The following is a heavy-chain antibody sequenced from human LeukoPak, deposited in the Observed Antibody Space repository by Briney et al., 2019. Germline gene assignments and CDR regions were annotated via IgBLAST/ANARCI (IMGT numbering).Heavy chain of an antibody. V-gene: IGHV1-69*13. J-gene: IGHJ6*03. CDR3: ARGELSPYYYYYMDV. CDR1: GGTFSSYA. D-gene: IGHD3-10*01. Sequence: ASVKVSCKASGGTFSSYAISWVRQAPGQGLEWMGGIIPIFGTANYAQKFQGRVTITADESTSTAYMELSSLRSEDTAVYYCARGELSPYYYYYMDVWGKGTTVTISS. CDR2: IIPIFGTA.